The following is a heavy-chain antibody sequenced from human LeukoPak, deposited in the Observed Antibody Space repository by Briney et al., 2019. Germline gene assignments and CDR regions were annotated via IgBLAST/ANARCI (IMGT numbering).Heavy chain of an antibody. CDR3: AKGAAAGAFDY. D-gene: IGHD6-13*01. CDR1: GFTFSNYV. V-gene: IGHV3-23*01. J-gene: IGHJ4*02. CDR2: ISGSGGNT. Sequence: GGSLRLSCAASGFTFSNYVMCWVRQAPGKGLEWVSGISGSGGNTYFADSVKGRFTISRDNSKNTLYLQMNSLRAEDTAVYYCAKGAAAGAFDYWGQGTLVTVSS.